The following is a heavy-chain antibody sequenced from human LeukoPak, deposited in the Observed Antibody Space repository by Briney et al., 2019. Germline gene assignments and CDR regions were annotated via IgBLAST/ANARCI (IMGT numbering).Heavy chain of an antibody. CDR3: ARDGGVRGYSYGREVDY. V-gene: IGHV3-21*01. J-gene: IGHJ4*02. Sequence: GGSLRLSCAASGFTFSSYAMSWVRQAPGKGLEWVSSISSSSSYIYYADSVKGRFTISRDNAKNSLYLQMNSLRAEDTAVYYCARDGGVRGYSYGREVDYWGQGTLVTVSS. CDR1: GFTFSSYA. CDR2: ISSSSSYI. D-gene: IGHD5-18*01.